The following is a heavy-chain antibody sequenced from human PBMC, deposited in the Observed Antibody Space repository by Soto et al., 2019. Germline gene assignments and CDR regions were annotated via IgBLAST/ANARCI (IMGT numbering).Heavy chain of an antibody. CDR3: SRYGDSSDYRGWFDP. J-gene: IGHJ5*02. D-gene: IGHD3-22*01. V-gene: IGHV3-66*01. Sequence: EVQLVESGGGLVQPGGSLRLSCAASGFTVSSNYMSWVRQAPGKGLEWVSVIYSGGTTYYADSVKCRFTISRDNSKNTLYLQMNSLRAEDTAVYYCSRYGDSSDYRGWFDPWGQGTLVTVSS. CDR1: GFTVSSNY. CDR2: IYSGGTT.